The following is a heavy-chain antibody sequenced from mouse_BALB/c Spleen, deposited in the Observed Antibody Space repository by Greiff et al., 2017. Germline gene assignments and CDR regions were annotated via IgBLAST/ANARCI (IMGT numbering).Heavy chain of an antibody. CDR2: ISSGSSTI. V-gene: IGHV5-17*02. CDR3: ARGDYGSRYYAMDY. J-gene: IGHJ4*01. Sequence: EVNVVESGGGLVQPGGSRKLCCAASGFTFSSFGMHWVRQAPEKGLEWVAYISSGSSTIYYADTVKGRFTISRDNPKNTLFLQMTSLRSEDTAMYYCARGDYGSRYYAMDYWGQGTSVTVSS. D-gene: IGHD1-1*01. CDR1: GFTFSSFG.